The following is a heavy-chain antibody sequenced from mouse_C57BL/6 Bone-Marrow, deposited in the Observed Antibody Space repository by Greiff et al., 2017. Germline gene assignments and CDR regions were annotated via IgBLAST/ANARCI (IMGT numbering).Heavy chain of an antibody. CDR2: IWSDDDT. D-gene: IGHD1-1*01. CDR3: ARIGARNYYGSSYWFAY. Sequence: QVTLKVSGAGILQPSQSLSLSCSSSGFSLSTFGMGVGWLRPPSGIGLEWLAHIWSDDDTSYNPALKSRLTISMDTSKNLLFLKIANVDAADTATYYCARIGARNYYGSSYWFAYWGQGTLLTVSA. J-gene: IGHJ3*01. V-gene: IGHV8-8*01. CDR1: GFSLSTFGMG.